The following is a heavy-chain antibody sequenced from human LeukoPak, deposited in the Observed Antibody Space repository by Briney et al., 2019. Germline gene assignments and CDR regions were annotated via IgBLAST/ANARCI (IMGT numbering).Heavy chain of an antibody. CDR3: ARHLLKEIAAAGTGDY. D-gene: IGHD6-13*01. CDR1: GGSISSYY. J-gene: IGHJ4*02. Sequence: SETLSLTCTVSGGSISSYYWSWIRQPPGKGLEWIGYIYYSGSTNYNPSLKSRVTISVDTSKNQFSLKLSSVTAADTAVYYCARHLLKEIAAAGTGDYWGQGTLVTVSS. CDR2: IYYSGST. V-gene: IGHV4-59*08.